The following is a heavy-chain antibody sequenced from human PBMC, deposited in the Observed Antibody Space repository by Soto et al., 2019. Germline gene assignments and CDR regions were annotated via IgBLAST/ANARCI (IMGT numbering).Heavy chain of an antibody. CDR2: IIPIFGTA. CDR3: ARPKAGIVARRVGWYFDL. Sequence: QVQLVQSGAEVKKPGSSVKVSCKASGGTFSSYAISWVRQAPGQGLEWMGGIIPIFGTANYAQKFQGRVTITADESTSTAYMELSSLRSEDTAVYYCARPKAGIVARRVGWYFDLWGRGTLVTVSS. D-gene: IGHD6-6*01. CDR1: GGTFSSYA. J-gene: IGHJ2*01. V-gene: IGHV1-69*01.